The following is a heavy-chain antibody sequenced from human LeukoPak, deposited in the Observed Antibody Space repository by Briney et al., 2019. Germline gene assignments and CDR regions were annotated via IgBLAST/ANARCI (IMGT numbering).Heavy chain of an antibody. Sequence: SQTLSLTCTVSGGSISSGSYYWRWLRKPAGKGLEWIGRKHSSGSTDYNPSLKSRVTLSLDTSKNQFSLKLSSVTAADTAVYYCASAYSGSFYFGSWGQGSLVTVSS. CDR2: KHSSGST. D-gene: IGHD1-26*01. J-gene: IGHJ4*02. V-gene: IGHV4-61*02. CDR3: ASAYSGSFYFGS. CDR1: GGSISSGSYY.